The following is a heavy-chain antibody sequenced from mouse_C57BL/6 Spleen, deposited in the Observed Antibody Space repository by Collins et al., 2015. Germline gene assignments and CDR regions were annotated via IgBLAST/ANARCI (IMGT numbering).Heavy chain of an antibody. Sequence: QVTLKESGPGILQSSQTLSLTCSFSGFSLSTSGMGVSWIRQPSGKGLEWLAHIYWDDDKSYNPSLKSRLTISKDTSRNQVFLKITSVDTADTATHYCARGSDGYYLYFDYWGQGTTLTVSS. CDR2: IYWDDDK. D-gene: IGHD2-3*01. CDR3: ARGSDGYYLYFDY. V-gene: IGHV8-12*01. CDR1: GFSLSTSGMG. J-gene: IGHJ2*01.